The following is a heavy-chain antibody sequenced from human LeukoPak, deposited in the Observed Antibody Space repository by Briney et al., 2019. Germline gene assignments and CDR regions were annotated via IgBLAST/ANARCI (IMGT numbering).Heavy chain of an antibody. CDR3: ARLPSGDYFHFDY. Sequence: SETLSLTCTVSGGSTSSYYWSWIRQPPGKGLEWIGYIYYSGSTNYNPSLKSRVTISVDTSKNQFSLKLSSVTAADTAVYYCARLPSGDYFHFDYWGQGTLVTVSS. V-gene: IGHV4-59*08. CDR2: IYYSGST. J-gene: IGHJ4*02. D-gene: IGHD4-17*01. CDR1: GGSTSSYY.